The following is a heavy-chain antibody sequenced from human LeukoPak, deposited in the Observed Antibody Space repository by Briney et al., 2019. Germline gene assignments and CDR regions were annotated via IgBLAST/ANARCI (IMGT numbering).Heavy chain of an antibody. J-gene: IGHJ4*02. CDR2: IYPGDSDT. Sequence: GESLKISCKGSGYSFTSYWIGWVHQMPGKGLEWMGIIYPGDSDTRYSPSFQGQVTISADKSISTAYLQWSSLKASDTAMYYCARIPGWFGELLYGEYYFDYWGQGTLVTVSS. D-gene: IGHD3-10*01. CDR3: ARIPGWFGELLYGEYYFDY. CDR1: GYSFTSYW. V-gene: IGHV5-51*07.